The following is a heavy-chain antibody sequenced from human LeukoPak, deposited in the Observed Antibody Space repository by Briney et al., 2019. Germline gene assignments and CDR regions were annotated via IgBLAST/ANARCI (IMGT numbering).Heavy chain of an antibody. CDR2: IIPIFGTA. J-gene: IGHJ4*02. V-gene: IGHV1-69*13. CDR3: ARDGSSDYYDSSGYSYYFDY. CDR1: GGTFSSYA. Sequence: SVKVSCKASGGTFSSYAISWVRQAPGQGLEWMGGIIPIFGTANYAQKFQGRVTITADESTSTAYMELSSLRSEDTAVYYRARDGSSDYYDSSGYSYYFDYWGQGTLVTVSS. D-gene: IGHD3-22*01.